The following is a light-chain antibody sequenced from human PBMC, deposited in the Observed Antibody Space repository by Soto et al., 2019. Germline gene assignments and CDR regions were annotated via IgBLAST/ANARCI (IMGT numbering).Light chain of an antibody. Sequence: DIQMTQSPSTLSASVGDRVTITCRASQSISNWLAWYQQRPGKAPKLLIYKASSLEGGVPSRFSGSGSGTEFTLTISSLQPDDFATYCCQQYNTYSRTFGQGTKVEIK. J-gene: IGKJ1*01. CDR3: QQYNTYSRT. V-gene: IGKV1-5*03. CDR1: QSISNW. CDR2: KAS.